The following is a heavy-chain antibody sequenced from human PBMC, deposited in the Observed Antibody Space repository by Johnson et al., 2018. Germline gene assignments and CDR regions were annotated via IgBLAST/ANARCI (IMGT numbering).Heavy chain of an antibody. J-gene: IGHJ4*02. CDR2: ISYDGSNK. Sequence: QVQLVESGGGLVQPGGSLRLSCAASGFTFSSYGMHWVRQAPGKGLEWVAVISYDGSNKYYADSVKGRFTISRDNSKNTLYLQMNSLRAEDTAVDYCARDLVTMVRGVIGYYFDYWGQGTLVTVSS. V-gene: IGHV3-30*03. D-gene: IGHD3-10*01. CDR3: ARDLVTMVRGVIGYYFDY. CDR1: GFTFSSYG.